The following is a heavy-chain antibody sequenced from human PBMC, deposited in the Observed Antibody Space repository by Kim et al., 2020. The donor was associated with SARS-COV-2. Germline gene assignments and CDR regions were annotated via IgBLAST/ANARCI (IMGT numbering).Heavy chain of an antibody. CDR3: AKRGARVGFDS. Sequence: GGSLRLSCAASGFTFSTYDMSWVRQAPGKGLEWVSTFSYNGYTTFYTDSVKGRFTISRDNSKNTLYLQMNSLRADDTALYYCAKRGARVGFDSWGQGTLVTVSS. CDR1: GFTFSTYD. J-gene: IGHJ4*02. V-gene: IGHV3-23*01. D-gene: IGHD2-15*01. CDR2: FSYNGYTT.